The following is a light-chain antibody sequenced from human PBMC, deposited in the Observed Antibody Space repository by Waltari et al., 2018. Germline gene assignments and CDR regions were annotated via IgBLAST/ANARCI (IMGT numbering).Light chain of an antibody. CDR3: GSHADPSTWV. V-gene: IGLV2-8*01. CDR1: SSDVGGYNS. CDR2: DVN. J-gene: IGLJ3*02. Sequence: QSVLTQPPSASGSPGQSVTISCTGSSSDVGGYNSVSWYQRHPGKAPKLMIYDVNKRPSRLPDRFSGSKSGNTASLTVAGLPVEDEGDYYCGSHADPSTWVFGGGTSLTVL.